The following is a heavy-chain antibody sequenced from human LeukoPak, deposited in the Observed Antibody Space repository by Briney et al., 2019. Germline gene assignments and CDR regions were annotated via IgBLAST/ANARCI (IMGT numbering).Heavy chain of an antibody. CDR3: AIVIQLWLNYFDY. CDR2: TYYRSKWYN. D-gene: IGHD5-18*01. Sequence: NPSQTLSLTCAISGDSVSSNSAAWNWIRQSPSRGLEWLGRTYYRSKWYNDYAVSVKSRITINPDTSKNQFSLQLNSVTHEDTAVYSVAIVIQLWLNYFDYWGQGTLVTVSS. V-gene: IGHV6-1*01. J-gene: IGHJ4*02. CDR1: GDSVSSNSAA.